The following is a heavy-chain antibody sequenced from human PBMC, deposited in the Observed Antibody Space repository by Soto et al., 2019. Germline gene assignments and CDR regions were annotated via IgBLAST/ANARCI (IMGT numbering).Heavy chain of an antibody. CDR1: GGSISSSSYY. V-gene: IGHV4-39*01. CDR3: ARQGFSGSYYFTFDY. D-gene: IGHD1-26*01. J-gene: IGHJ4*02. CDR2: IYYSGST. Sequence: SETLSLTCTVSGGSISSSSYYWGWIRQPPGKGLEWIGSIYYSGSTYYNPSLKSRVTISVDTSKNQFSLKLSSVTAADTALYYCARQGFSGSYYFTFDYWGQGTLVTVSS.